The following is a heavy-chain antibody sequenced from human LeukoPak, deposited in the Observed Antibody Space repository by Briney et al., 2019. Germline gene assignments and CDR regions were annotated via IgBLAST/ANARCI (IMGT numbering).Heavy chain of an antibody. D-gene: IGHD3-9*01. CDR1: GFTFDSYE. J-gene: IGHJ5*02. V-gene: IGHV3-48*03. Sequence: GGSLRLSCAASGFTFDSYEMNWVRQAPGKGLEWVSYISSSGYTIYYADSVKGRFTISRDNAKNSLYLQINSLRAEDTAVYYCAGGNGDILTGPDWFDPWGQGTLVTVSS. CDR3: AGGNGDILTGPDWFDP. CDR2: ISSSGYTI.